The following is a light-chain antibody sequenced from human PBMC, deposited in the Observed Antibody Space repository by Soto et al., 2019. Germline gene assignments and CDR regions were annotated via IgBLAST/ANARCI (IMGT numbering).Light chain of an antibody. J-gene: IGLJ1*01. Sequence: QSALTQPASVSGSPVQSITISCTGTSSDVGGYNYVSWYQQHPGKAPKLMIYDVSNRPSGVSSRFSGSKSGNTASLTISGLQAEDEADYYCSSYTSSNTYVFGTGTKVTVL. CDR2: DVS. V-gene: IGLV2-14*01. CDR3: SSYTSSNTYV. CDR1: SSDVGGYNY.